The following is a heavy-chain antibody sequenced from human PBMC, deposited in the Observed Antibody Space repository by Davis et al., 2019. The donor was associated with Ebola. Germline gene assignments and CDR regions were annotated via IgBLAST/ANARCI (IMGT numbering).Heavy chain of an antibody. J-gene: IGHJ4*02. D-gene: IGHD2-2*01. CDR1: GFTFATYP. CDR3: ARDYCDTTTCYDH. CDR2: ISSSGSYI. V-gene: IGHV3-21*01. Sequence: PGGSLRLSCAASGFTFATYPMTWVRQPPGKGLEWVSSISSSGSYIYYADSVKGRFTISRDNAKNSLYLQMSSLRVEDTAVYYCARDYCDTTTCYDHWGQGSLVTVSS.